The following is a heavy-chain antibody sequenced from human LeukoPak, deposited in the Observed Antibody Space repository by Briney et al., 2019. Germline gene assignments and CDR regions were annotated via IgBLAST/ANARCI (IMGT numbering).Heavy chain of an antibody. CDR1: RFILISVR. D-gene: IGHD3-22*01. CDR3: ATGKYDYDSSAYYYQCEY. V-gene: IGHV3-74*01. Sequence: PGGSLTLSCTHSRFILISVRKHGFRQAPGKGLVWVSRIKSDGSRTDYADSVKGRFTISRDNAKNTLFLQMNRLRVADTAVYYCATGKYDYDSSAYYYQCEYWGQGTLVTVSS. CDR2: IKSDGSRT. J-gene: IGHJ4*02.